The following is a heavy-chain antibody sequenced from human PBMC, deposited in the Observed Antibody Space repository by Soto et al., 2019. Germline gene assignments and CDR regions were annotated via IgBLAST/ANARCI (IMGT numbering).Heavy chain of an antibody. CDR3: AKGSFGFDY. Sequence: SCAASGVTFTSYAMTWVRQVPGEGLQWVSSISKSGDSTYYADSVKGRFTTSRDNSKNTLYLQMNSLRAEDTAIYYCAKGSFGFDYWGQGTLVTVSS. D-gene: IGHD3-10*01. CDR2: ISKSGDST. V-gene: IGHV3-23*01. J-gene: IGHJ4*01. CDR1: GVTFTSYA.